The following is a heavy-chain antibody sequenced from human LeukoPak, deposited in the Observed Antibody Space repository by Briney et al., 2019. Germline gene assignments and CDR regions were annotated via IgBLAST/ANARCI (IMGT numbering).Heavy chain of an antibody. Sequence: PGGSLRLSCAASGFTFSNYGMHWVRQAPGKGLEWVAFIRYDGSNKYYADSVKGRFTISRDNSKNTLYLQMNSLRAEDTAVYYRAKGEGWQQPYYYYMDVWGKGTTVTISS. CDR2: IRYDGSNK. D-gene: IGHD6-13*01. CDR1: GFTFSNYG. J-gene: IGHJ6*03. V-gene: IGHV3-30*02. CDR3: AKGEGWQQPYYYYMDV.